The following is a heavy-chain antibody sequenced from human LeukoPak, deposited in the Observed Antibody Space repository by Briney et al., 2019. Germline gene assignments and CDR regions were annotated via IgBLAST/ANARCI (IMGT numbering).Heavy chain of an antibody. Sequence: SETLSLTCTVSGGSISSGGYYWSWIRQHPGKGLEWIGSIYYSGSTYYNPSLKSRVTISVDTSKNQFSLKLSSVTAADTAVYYCARKTLYGDYFDYWGQGTLVTVSS. V-gene: IGHV4-39*01. CDR1: GGSISSGGYY. D-gene: IGHD4-17*01. J-gene: IGHJ4*02. CDR2: IYYSGST. CDR3: ARKTLYGDYFDY.